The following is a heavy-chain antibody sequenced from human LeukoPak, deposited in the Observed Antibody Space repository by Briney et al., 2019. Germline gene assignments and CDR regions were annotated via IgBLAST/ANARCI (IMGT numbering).Heavy chain of an antibody. CDR3: ASSGYCSSTSCYGASPPQFDY. Sequence: SVKVSCKASGGTFSSYAISWVRQAPGQGLEWMGGIIPIFGTANYAQKFQGRVTITTDESTSTAYMELSSLRSEDTAVYYCASSGYCSSTSCYGASPPQFDYWGQGTLVPVSS. J-gene: IGHJ4*02. D-gene: IGHD2-2*01. V-gene: IGHV1-69*05. CDR2: IIPIFGTA. CDR1: GGTFSSYA.